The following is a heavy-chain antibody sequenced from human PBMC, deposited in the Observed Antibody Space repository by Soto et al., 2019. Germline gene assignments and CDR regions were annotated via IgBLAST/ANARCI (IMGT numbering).Heavy chain of an antibody. J-gene: IGHJ3*02. Sequence: EVQLVESGGGLVQPGRSLRLSCAASGFTFDDYAMHWVRQAPGKGLEWVSGISWNSGSIGYADSVKGRFTISRDNAKNSLYLQMNSLRAEDTALYYCAKDIRAGEPSYAFDIWGQGTMVTVSS. CDR1: GFTFDDYA. D-gene: IGHD7-27*01. CDR3: AKDIRAGEPSYAFDI. CDR2: ISWNSGSI. V-gene: IGHV3-9*01.